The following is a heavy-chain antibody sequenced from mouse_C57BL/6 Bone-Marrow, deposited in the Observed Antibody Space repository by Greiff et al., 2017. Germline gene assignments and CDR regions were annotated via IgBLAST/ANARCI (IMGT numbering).Heavy chain of an antibody. CDR3: ASDGYYPFDH. D-gene: IGHD2-3*01. CDR2: INYDGSST. J-gene: IGHJ2*01. Sequence: EVQLVESEGGLVQPGSSMKLSCTASGYTFSDYYMAWVRQVPEKGLAWVANINYDGSSTYYLDSLKSRFIISRDISKNSLYLQMISLKSEDTATYYCASDGYYPFDHWAQCTTLTVSS. V-gene: IGHV5-16*01. CDR1: GYTFSDYY.